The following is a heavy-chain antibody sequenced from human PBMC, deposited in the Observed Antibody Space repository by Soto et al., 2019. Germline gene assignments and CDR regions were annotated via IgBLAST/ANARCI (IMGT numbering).Heavy chain of an antibody. CDR1: D. D-gene: IGHD6-25*01. CDR3: ARERAHYGIDV. V-gene: IGHV1-8*01. Sequence: DISWVRQATGQGLEWMGWMNPNSGNTGFAQKFQGRVTMTRNTSISTAYMELSSLRSEDTAVYYCARERAHYGIDVWGQGTTVTVSS. CDR2: MNPNSGNT. J-gene: IGHJ6*02.